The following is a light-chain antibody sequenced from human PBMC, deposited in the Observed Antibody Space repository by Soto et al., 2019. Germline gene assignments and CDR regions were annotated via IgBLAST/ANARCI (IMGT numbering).Light chain of an antibody. CDR2: SDN. V-gene: IGLV1-44*01. J-gene: IGLJ2*01. CDR3: ATWDDSLNVV. Sequence: QSVLTQSPSASGTPGQRVSISCSGSTFNIGTHTVNWYQHVPGTAPKLLIYSDNQRPSAVPGRFSGSKSGTSASLAISGLLSEDEGDYYCATWDDSLNVVFGGGTQLTVL. CDR1: TFNIGTHT.